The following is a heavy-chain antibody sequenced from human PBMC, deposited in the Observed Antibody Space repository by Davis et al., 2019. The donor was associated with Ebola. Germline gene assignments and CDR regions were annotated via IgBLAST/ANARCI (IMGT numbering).Heavy chain of an antibody. V-gene: IGHV4-59*01. CDR3: AREAGMGIFEI. D-gene: IGHD6-13*01. Sequence: MPSETLSLTCAVSGGSISSYYWNWIRQAPGKGLEWIGYIFYTGRTNYNPSLKSRVTISVDTSKNQFSLKLSSVTAADTAVYYCAREAGMGIFEIWGQGTMVTVSS. CDR2: IFYTGRT. J-gene: IGHJ3*02. CDR1: GGSISSYY.